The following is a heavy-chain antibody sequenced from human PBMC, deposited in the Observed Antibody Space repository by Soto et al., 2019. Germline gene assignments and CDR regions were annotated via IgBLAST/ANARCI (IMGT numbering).Heavy chain of an antibody. CDR2: IWYDGNNK. CDR1: GFTFSSYG. CDR3: AREAPYYGMDV. Sequence: QVQLVESGGGVVQPGRSLRLSCAASGFTFSSYGMHWVRQAPGKGLEWVAVIWYDGNNKYYADSVKGRFTISRDNSKNTLYLQMKSLRAEDTAVYYCAREAPYYGMDVWGQGTTVTVSS. V-gene: IGHV3-33*01. J-gene: IGHJ6*02.